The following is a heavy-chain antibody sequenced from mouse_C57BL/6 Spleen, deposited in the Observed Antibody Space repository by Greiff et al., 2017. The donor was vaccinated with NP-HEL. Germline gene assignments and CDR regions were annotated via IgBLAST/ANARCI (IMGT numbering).Heavy chain of an antibody. Sequence: QVQLQQPGAELVRPGSSVKLSCKASGYTFTSYWMDWVKQRPGQGLEWIGNIYPSDSETHYNQKFKDKATLTVDKSSSTAYMQLSSLTSEDSAVYYCARGDYYGSLYYFDYWGQGTTLTVSS. CDR2: IYPSDSET. D-gene: IGHD1-1*01. CDR3: ARGDYYGSLYYFDY. V-gene: IGHV1-61*01. CDR1: GYTFTSYW. J-gene: IGHJ2*01.